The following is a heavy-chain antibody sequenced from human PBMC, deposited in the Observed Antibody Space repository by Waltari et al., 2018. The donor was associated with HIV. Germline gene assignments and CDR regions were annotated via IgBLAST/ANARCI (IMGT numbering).Heavy chain of an antibody. D-gene: IGHD4-17*01. J-gene: IGHJ3*02. V-gene: IGHV5-51*01. CDR3: ARRQGDYRTAFNI. CDR1: GNSFSSHW. CDR2: RYPGDADT. Sequence: EIQLVQSGGEMKKAGESLRISCKASGNSFSSHWIGWLRELPGKGLEWMGIRYPGDADTIHSPTFQGQVTISVDKSITTAYLQWSSLKASDTAIYYCARRQGDYRTAFNIWGQGTMVTVSP.